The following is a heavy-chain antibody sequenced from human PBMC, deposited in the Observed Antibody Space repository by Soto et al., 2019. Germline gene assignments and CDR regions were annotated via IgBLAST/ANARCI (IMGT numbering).Heavy chain of an antibody. V-gene: IGHV3-74*01. CDR2: INGDGGTT. Sequence: EVQLVESGGGLVQPGGSLRLSCAASGFTFSSSWMHWVRQAPGKGLVWVSRINGDGGTTDYADSVKGRFTISRDNAKNTLYLQMHSLRGEDTAVYYCASIGASPFDCWGQGTLVTVSS. CDR3: ASIGASPFDC. D-gene: IGHD1-26*01. J-gene: IGHJ4*02. CDR1: GFTFSSSW.